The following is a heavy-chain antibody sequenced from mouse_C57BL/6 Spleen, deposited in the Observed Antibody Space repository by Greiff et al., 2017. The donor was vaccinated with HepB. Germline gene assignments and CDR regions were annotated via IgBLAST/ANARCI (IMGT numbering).Heavy chain of an antibody. J-gene: IGHJ4*01. CDR1: GFTFSDYG. CDR3: ARAGDGYPFYAMDY. V-gene: IGHV5-17*01. D-gene: IGHD2-3*01. Sequence: DVKLVESGGGLVKPGGSLKLSCAASGFTFSDYGMHWVRQAPEKGLEWVAYISSGSSTIYYADTVKGRFTISRDNAKNTLFLQMTSLRSEDTAMYYCARAGDGYPFYAMDYWGQGTSVTVSS. CDR2: ISSGSSTI.